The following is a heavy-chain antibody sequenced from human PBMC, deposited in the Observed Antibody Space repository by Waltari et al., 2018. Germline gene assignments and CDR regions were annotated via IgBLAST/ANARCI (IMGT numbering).Heavy chain of an antibody. J-gene: IGHJ4*02. CDR3: ARDPDAYCGGDCYLDY. V-gene: IGHV4-4*07. D-gene: IGHD2-21*01. CDR2: IYTSGST. Sequence: QVQLQESGPGLVKPSETLSLTCTVSGGSISSYYWSWIRQPAGKGLEWIGRIYTSGSTNYNPSLKSRVTISRDNAKNSLYLQMNSLRAEDTAVYYCARDPDAYCGGDCYLDYWGQGTLVTVSS. CDR1: GGSISSYY.